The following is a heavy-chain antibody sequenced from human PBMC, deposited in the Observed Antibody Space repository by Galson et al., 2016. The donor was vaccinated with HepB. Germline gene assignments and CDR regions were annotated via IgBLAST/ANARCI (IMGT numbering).Heavy chain of an antibody. D-gene: IGHD1-7*01. CDR3: ARDFLRGGWNLFDY. V-gene: IGHV1-2*02. CDR1: GYTFTGYY. J-gene: IGHJ4*02. Sequence: SVKVSCKASGYTFTGYYIHWVRQAPGQGPEWMGWINPSSGDTNYPQRFRGRVTMTRDTSSSTTYMKLSRLRSDDTAVYYCARDFLRGGWNLFDYWGQGALVTVSS. CDR2: INPSSGDT.